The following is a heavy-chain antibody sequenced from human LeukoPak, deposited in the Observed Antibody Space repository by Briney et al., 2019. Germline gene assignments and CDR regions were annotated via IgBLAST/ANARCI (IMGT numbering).Heavy chain of an antibody. CDR3: AKDLAYYDSSGYPVDPFDY. V-gene: IGHV3-23*01. CDR1: GFTFSSYA. D-gene: IGHD3-22*01. CDR2: ISGSGGST. Sequence: PPGGSLRLSCAASGFTFSSYAMSWVRQAPGKGLEWVSAISGSGGSTYYADSVKGRSTISRDNSKNTLYLQMNSLRAEDTAVYYCAKDLAYYDSSGYPVDPFDYWGQGTLVTVSS. J-gene: IGHJ4*02.